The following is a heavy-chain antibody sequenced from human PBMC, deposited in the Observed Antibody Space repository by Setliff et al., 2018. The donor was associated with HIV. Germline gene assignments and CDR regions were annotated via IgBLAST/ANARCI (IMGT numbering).Heavy chain of an antibody. Sequence: SETLSLTCTVSGGSISRDSFYWGWFRQPPGEGLEWIGSIYYSGTTYYAPSLETRLTISVDTSTNQFSLKLTSVTAADTAVYYCASYGGGSENDAFRVWGQGTMVTVSS. D-gene: IGHD4-17*01. V-gene: IGHV4-39*01. CDR3: ASYGGGSENDAFRV. J-gene: IGHJ3*01. CDR1: GGSISRDSFY. CDR2: IYYSGTT.